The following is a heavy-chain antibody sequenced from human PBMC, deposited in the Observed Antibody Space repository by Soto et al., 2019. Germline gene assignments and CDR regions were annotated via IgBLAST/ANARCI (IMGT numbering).Heavy chain of an antibody. CDR2: ISAYNGNT. V-gene: IGHV1-18*04. Sequence: QVQLVQSGAEVKKPGASVKVSCKASGYTFTSYGISWVRQAPGQGLDWMGWISAYNGNTNYAQKLQGRVTMTTDTATSTAYMELRSRRSDDTAVYYCARSKGKRVVAAHYDGMDVWGQGTTVTVSS. J-gene: IGHJ6*02. CDR1: GYTFTSYG. CDR3: ARSKGKRVVAAHYDGMDV. D-gene: IGHD2-15*01.